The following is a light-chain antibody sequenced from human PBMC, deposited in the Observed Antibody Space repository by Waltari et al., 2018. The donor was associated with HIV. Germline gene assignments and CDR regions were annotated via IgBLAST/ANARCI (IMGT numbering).Light chain of an antibody. J-gene: IGLJ1*01. CDR2: TNN. V-gene: IGLV1-44*01. Sequence: QSVLTQPPSASGTPGQRVTISCSGSSSNIGSNTVSWYQQLPGTAPKLLIYTNNQRPSGVPDRFSGSKSGTSASLAISGLQSEDEADYYCAAWDDSLNGYVFGTGTKVIVL. CDR3: AAWDDSLNGYV. CDR1: SSNIGSNT.